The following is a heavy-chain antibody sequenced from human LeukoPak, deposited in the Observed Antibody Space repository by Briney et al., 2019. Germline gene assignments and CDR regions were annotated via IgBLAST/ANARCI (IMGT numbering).Heavy chain of an antibody. CDR1: GFTFSNYE. CDR2: IPSSGSTI. D-gene: IGHD5-18*01. J-gene: IGHJ4*02. V-gene: IGHV3-48*03. CDR3: AKLNSYGDY. Sequence: PGGSLRLSCAVSGFTFSNYEMNWVRQAPGKGLEWVSYIPSSGSTIYYADSVKGRFTISRDNAKNSLYLQMNSLRAEDTATYYCAKLNSYGDYWGQGTLVTISS.